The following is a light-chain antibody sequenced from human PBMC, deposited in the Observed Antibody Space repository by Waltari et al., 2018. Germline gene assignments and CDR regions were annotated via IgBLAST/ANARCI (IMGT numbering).Light chain of an antibody. CDR3: MQALEGFT. CDR1: QSLLRSDGYNS. V-gene: IGKV2-28*01. J-gene: IGKJ4*01. Sequence: EIVLTQSPLYLPVTPGEPASISCRSSQSLLRSDGYNSLDWLLQRPGQSPQVLIYLGSNRASGVPDRCSGSGSGTDFTLKISRVEAEDVGIYYCMQALEGFTFGEGTKVEIK. CDR2: LGS.